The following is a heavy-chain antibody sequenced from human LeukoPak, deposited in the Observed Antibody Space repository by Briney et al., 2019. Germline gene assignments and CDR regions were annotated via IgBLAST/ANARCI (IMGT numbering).Heavy chain of an antibody. CDR2: IYYSGST. J-gene: IGHJ4*02. D-gene: IGHD3-9*01. CDR3: ARLRGDYYDILTGTFDY. V-gene: IGHV4-59*08. CDR1: GGSISSYY. Sequence: PSETLSLTCTVSGGSISSYYWSWIRQPPGKGLEWIGYIYYSGSTNYNPSLKSRVTISVDTSKNQFSLKLSSVTAADTAVYYCARLRGDYYDILTGTFDYWGQGTLVTVSS.